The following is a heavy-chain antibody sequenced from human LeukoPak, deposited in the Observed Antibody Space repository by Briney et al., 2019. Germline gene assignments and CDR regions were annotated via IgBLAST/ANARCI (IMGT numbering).Heavy chain of an antibody. J-gene: IGHJ4*02. V-gene: IGHV3-21*01. CDR2: ISSSSSYI. CDR1: GFTFSSYS. Sequence: GGSLRLSCAASGFTFSSYSMNWVRQAPGKGLEWVSSISSSSSYIYYADSVKGRFTISRDNAKNSLYLQMNSLRAEDTAVYYCARGRGSGYYYYFDYWGQGTLVTVSS. D-gene: IGHD3-22*01. CDR3: ARGRGSGYYYYFDY.